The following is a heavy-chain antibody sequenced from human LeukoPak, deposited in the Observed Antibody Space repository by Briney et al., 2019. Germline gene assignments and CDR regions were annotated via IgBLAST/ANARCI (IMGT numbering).Heavy chain of an antibody. D-gene: IGHD2-2*01. CDR2: ISHDGSSK. J-gene: IGHJ6*02. CDR1: GFTFSSYG. Sequence: GRSLRLSCAASGFTFSSYGMHWVRQAPGKGLEWVAVISHDGSSKYFADSVKGRFTISRDNPKNMMDLQMHSLRAEDTAVYYSAKSIRFCSSSSCFAGYYNYGLHVWGQGTTVIVSS. V-gene: IGHV3-30*18. CDR3: AKSIRFCSSSSCFAGYYNYGLHV.